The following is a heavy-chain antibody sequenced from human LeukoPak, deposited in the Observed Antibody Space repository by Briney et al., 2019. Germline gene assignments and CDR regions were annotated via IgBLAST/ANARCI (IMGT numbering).Heavy chain of an antibody. CDR3: TTGAWIQLWLADY. J-gene: IGHJ4*02. D-gene: IGHD5-18*01. CDR2: IKSKTDGGTA. Sequence: SGGSLRLSCAASGFTFSSYAMHWVRQAPGKGLEWVGLIKSKTDGGTADYAAPVKGRFTISRDDSKTTLYLQMNSLKAEDTAVYYCTTGAWIQLWLADYWGRGTVVTVSS. V-gene: IGHV3-15*01. CDR1: GFTFSSYA.